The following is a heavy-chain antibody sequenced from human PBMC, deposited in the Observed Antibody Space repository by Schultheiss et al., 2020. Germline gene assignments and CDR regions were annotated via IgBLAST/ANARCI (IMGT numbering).Heavy chain of an antibody. V-gene: IGHV1-8*02. CDR3: ASGMIDYYYYYMDV. Sequence: ASVKVSCKASGGTFSSYTISWVRQATGQGLEWMGGIIPNSGNTGYAQKFQGRVTMTRNTSISTAYMELSSLRSEDTAVYYCASGMIDYYYYYMDVWGKGTTVTVSS. D-gene: IGHD2-21*01. CDR2: IIPNSGNT. CDR1: GGTFSSYT. J-gene: IGHJ6*03.